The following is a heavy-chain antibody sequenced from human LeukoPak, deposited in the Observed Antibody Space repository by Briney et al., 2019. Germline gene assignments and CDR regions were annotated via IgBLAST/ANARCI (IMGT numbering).Heavy chain of an antibody. CDR1: GDSISSNSYH. CDR3: VRRVNTYGGWFDR. Sequence: SSETLSLTCSVSGDSISSNSYHWGWICPSPGKGLEWIGTIDYSGNTYYNPSLNSRVTISADTSRNQFSLKLSSVTAADTAIYYCVRRVNTYGGWFDRWGQGALVTVSS. CDR2: IDYSGNT. J-gene: IGHJ5*02. D-gene: IGHD5-18*01. V-gene: IGHV4-39*01.